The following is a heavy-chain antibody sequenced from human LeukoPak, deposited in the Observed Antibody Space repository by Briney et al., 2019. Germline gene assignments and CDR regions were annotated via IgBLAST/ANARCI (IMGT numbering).Heavy chain of an antibody. CDR2: FDPEDGET. CDR3: ATWSQDIVVVPAAIEGTGYYYYYMDV. V-gene: IGHV1-24*01. CDR1: GYNIIELS. Sequence: ASVKVSCKLSGYNIIELSMHWVRQAPGKGLEWMGGFDPEDGETIYAQKFQGRVTMTEDTSTDTAYMELSSLRSEDTAVYYCATWSQDIVVVPAAIEGTGYYYYYMDVWGKGTTVTVSS. J-gene: IGHJ6*03. D-gene: IGHD2-2*02.